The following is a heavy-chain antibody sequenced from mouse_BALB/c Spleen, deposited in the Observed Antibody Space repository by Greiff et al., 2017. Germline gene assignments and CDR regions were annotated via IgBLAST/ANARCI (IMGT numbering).Heavy chain of an antibody. Sequence: QVQLQQSGPGLVQPSQSLSITGTVSGFSLTSYGVHWVRQSPGKGLEWLGVIWSGGSTDYNAAFISRLSISKDNSKSQVFFKMNSLQANDTAKYYCARNGRYDWFAYWGQGTLVTVSA. D-gene: IGHD2-14*01. CDR3: ARNGRYDWFAY. CDR1: GFSLTSYG. V-gene: IGHV2-2*02. J-gene: IGHJ3*01. CDR2: IWSGGST.